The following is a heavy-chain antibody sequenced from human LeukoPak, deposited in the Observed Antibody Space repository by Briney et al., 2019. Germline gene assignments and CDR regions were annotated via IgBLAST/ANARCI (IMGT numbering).Heavy chain of an antibody. J-gene: IGHJ3*02. CDR2: ISGDGGST. Sequence: GFLRLSCAASGITFDDYIMHLGRPAPGEGVEWVSLISGDGGSTYYADSVKGRFTISRDNSKNSLYLQMNSLRTEDTALYYCAKEFHLEWLFEARAFDIWGQGTMVTVSS. D-gene: IGHD3-3*01. V-gene: IGHV3-43*02. CDR1: GITFDDYI. CDR3: AKEFHLEWLFEARAFDI.